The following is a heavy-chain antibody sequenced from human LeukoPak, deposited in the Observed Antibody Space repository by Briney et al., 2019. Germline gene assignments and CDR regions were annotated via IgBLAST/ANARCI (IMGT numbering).Heavy chain of an antibody. Sequence: GGSLRLSCAASGXTFSSYGMHWVRQAPGKGREWVAVISYDGSNKYYADSVKGRFTISRDNSKNTLYLQMNSLRAEDTAVYYCAKDLHDSSGYTPLWWGQGTLVTVSS. D-gene: IGHD3-22*01. CDR3: AKDLHDSSGYTPLW. V-gene: IGHV3-30*18. CDR1: GXTFSSYG. J-gene: IGHJ4*02. CDR2: ISYDGSNK.